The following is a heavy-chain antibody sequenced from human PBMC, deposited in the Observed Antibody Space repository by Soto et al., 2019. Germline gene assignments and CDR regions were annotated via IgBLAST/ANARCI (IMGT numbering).Heavy chain of an antibody. V-gene: IGHV1-69*13. CDR2: IIPIFGTA. J-gene: IGHJ4*02. CDR1: GGTFSSYA. CDR3: ASPGRGLINYFDY. Sequence: ASVKVSCKASGGTFSSYAISWVRQAPGQGLEWMGGIIPIFGTANYAQKFQGRVTITADESTSTAYMELSSLRSEDTAVYYCASPGRGLINYFDYWGQGTLVTVS. D-gene: IGHD2-15*01.